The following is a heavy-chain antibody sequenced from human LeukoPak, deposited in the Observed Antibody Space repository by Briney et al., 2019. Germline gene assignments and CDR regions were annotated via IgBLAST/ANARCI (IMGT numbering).Heavy chain of an antibody. V-gene: IGHV3-33*08. CDR3: ARGNIGTAVDY. CDR2: IWYDGSNK. D-gene: IGHD2-21*02. Sequence: GGSLRLSCAASGFTFSSYSMNWVCQAPGKGLEWVAVIWYDGSNKYYADSVKGRFTISRDNSKNTLYLQMNSLRAEDTAVYYCARGNIGTAVDYWGQGTLVTVSS. J-gene: IGHJ4*02. CDR1: GFTFSSYS.